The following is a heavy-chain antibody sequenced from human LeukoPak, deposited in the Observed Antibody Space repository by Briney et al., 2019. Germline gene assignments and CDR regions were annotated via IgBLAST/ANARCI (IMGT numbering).Heavy chain of an antibody. CDR3: ARFVVVTATDYFDY. CDR1: GGSISTSY. J-gene: IGHJ4*02. D-gene: IGHD2-21*02. Sequence: SETLSLTCTVSGGSISTSYWSWIRQPPGKGLEWIGYIYYSGSTHYNPSLKSRVTISVDTSKNQFSLKLSSVTAADTAVYYCARFVVVTATDYFDYWGQGTLVTVSS. CDR2: IYYSGST. V-gene: IGHV4-59*08.